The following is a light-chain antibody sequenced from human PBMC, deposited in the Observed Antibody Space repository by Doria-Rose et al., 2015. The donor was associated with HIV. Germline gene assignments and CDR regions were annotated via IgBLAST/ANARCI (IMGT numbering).Light chain of an antibody. Sequence: IQLTQSPSSFSASTGDRVTNTCRASQGISSYLAWYQQKPGKAPNLLIYAASTLQSGVPSRFGGSGSGTDFTLTISCLQSEDFATYYCQQYYSYPRAFGQGTRLEIK. CDR3: QQYYSYPRA. CDR1: QGISSY. V-gene: IGKV1-8*01. CDR2: AAS. J-gene: IGKJ5*01.